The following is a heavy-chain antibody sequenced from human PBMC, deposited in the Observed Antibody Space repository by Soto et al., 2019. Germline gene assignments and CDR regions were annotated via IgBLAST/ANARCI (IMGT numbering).Heavy chain of an antibody. CDR3: ARGPYSSSLYGMDV. Sequence: PSETLSLTCTVSGGSISSGGYYWSWIRQHPGKGLEWIWYIYYSGSTNYNPSLKSRVTISVDTSKNQFSLKLSSVTAADTAVYYCARGPYSSSLYGMDVWGQGTTVTVSS. J-gene: IGHJ6*02. V-gene: IGHV4-31*03. CDR1: GGSISSGGYY. D-gene: IGHD6-6*01. CDR2: IYYSGST.